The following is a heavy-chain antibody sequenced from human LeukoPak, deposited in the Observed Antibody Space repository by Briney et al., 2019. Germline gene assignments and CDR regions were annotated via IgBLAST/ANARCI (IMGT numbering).Heavy chain of an antibody. V-gene: IGHV3-13*01. CDR3: ARDRFGERTFEK. Sequence: GGSLRLSCAASGFAFSSFDMLWVRQSPRKGLEWVARILTNGDTDYGASVEGRFTISRENAKSYVYLQMKSLRGGDTAVYYCARDRFGERTFEKWGQGTMVTVSS. CDR1: GFAFSSFD. D-gene: IGHD3-10*01. J-gene: IGHJ3*02. CDR2: ILTNGDT.